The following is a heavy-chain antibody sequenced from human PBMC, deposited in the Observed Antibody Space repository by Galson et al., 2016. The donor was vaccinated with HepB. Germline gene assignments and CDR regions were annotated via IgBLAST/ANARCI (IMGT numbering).Heavy chain of an antibody. J-gene: IGHJ5*02. CDR1: GFTFSRYW. CDR2: IKPDGSES. Sequence: SLRLSCAASGFTFSRYWMSWVRQAPGKGLEWVANIKPDGSESYYVDSVRGRFTISRDNAKNSLYVQMNSLSAEDTAVYYCARERGIPVAGTLGNWFDPWGQGTLVTVSS. D-gene: IGHD6-19*01. CDR3: ARERGIPVAGTLGNWFDP. V-gene: IGHV3-7*05.